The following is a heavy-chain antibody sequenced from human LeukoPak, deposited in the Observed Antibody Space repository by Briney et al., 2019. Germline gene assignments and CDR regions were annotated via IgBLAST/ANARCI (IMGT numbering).Heavy chain of an antibody. V-gene: IGHV3-74*01. J-gene: IGHJ4*02. D-gene: IGHD1-26*01. CDR3: ARETSGSNDC. CDR2: INREGSGT. CDR1: GFTISSYW. Sequence: GGSLRLSCAASGFTISSYWMHWVRQAPGKGLVWVSRINREGSGTGYADSVKGRFTISRDNAKNTLYLQMNSLRADDTAVFYCARETSGSNDCWGQGTLVTVSS.